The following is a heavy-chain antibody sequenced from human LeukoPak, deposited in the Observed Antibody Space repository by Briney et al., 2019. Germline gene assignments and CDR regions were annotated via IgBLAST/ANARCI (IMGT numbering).Heavy chain of an antibody. CDR3: ARPPMVRGVIITGDDVFDI. Sequence: GGSLRLSCAASGFTFSGYGMHWVRQAPGKGLEWVAVIWYDGSNKYYADSVKGRFTISRDNSKNTLYLQMNSLKAEDTAVYYCARPPMVRGVIITGDDVFDIWGQGTMVTVSS. V-gene: IGHV3-33*01. D-gene: IGHD3-10*01. CDR2: IWYDGSNK. J-gene: IGHJ3*02. CDR1: GFTFSGYG.